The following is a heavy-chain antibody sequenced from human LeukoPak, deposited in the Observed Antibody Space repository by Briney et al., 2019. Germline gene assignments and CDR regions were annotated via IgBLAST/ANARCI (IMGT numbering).Heavy chain of an antibody. V-gene: IGHV4-4*02. CDR3: AREGGFYRTLDY. CDR2: VHLDGRT. CDR1: GGSVINTNW. D-gene: IGHD3-3*01. J-gene: IGHJ4*02. Sequence: SGTLSLTCGVSGGSVINTNWWTWVRQPPGKGLARIGEVHLDGRTNYNPSLESRLTMSMDVSENQVSLKLTSVTAADTAVYYCAREGGFYRTLDYSGQGTLVTVSS.